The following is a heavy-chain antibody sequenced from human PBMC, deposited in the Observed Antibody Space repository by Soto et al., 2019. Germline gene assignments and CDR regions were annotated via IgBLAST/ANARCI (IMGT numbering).Heavy chain of an antibody. CDR2: INAGNGNT. Sequence: GASVKVSCKASGYTFTSNARQWVRQAPGQRLEWMGWINAGNGNTKYSQKFQGRVTITRDTSASTAYMELSSLRSEDTAVYYCARGTPVFFDYWGQETLVTVSS. CDR1: GYTFTSNA. J-gene: IGHJ4*02. CDR3: ARGTPVFFDY. V-gene: IGHV1-3*01.